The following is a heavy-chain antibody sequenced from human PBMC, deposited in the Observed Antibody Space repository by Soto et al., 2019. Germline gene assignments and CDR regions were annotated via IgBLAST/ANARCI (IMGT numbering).Heavy chain of an antibody. CDR2: IYNSGRT. CDR1: GGSISSYY. J-gene: IGHJ4*02. D-gene: IGHD1-1*01. V-gene: IGHV4-59*08. Sequence: PSETLSLTCTVSGGSISSYYWSWIRQPPGKGLEWIGYIYNSGRTNYNPSLKSRVTISVDTSKNQFSLKLSSVTAADTAVHYCARRYGYSFDYWGQGTLVTVSS. CDR3: ARRYGYSFDY.